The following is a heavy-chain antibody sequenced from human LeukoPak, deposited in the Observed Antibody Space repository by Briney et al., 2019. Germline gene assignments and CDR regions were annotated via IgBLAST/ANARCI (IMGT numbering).Heavy chain of an antibody. V-gene: IGHV3-23*01. J-gene: IGHJ6*03. D-gene: IGHD3-3*01. Sequence: PGGSLRLSCAASGFTFSSYAMSWVRQAPGKGLEWVSAISGSGGSTYYADSVEGRFTISRDNSKNTLYLQMNSLRAEDTAVYYCAKYEQASHYYYYYMDVWGKGTTVTVSS. CDR3: AKYEQASHYYYYYMDV. CDR1: GFTFSSYA. CDR2: ISGSGGST.